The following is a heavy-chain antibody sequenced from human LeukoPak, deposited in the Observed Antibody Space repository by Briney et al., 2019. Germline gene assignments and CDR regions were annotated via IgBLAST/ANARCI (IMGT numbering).Heavy chain of an antibody. D-gene: IGHD5-18*01. J-gene: IGHJ4*02. CDR2: IYCSGST. V-gene: IGHV4-31*03. Sequence: SETLSLTCTVSGGSISSGGYYWSWIRQHPGKGLEWIGYIYCSGSTYYNPSLKSRVTISVDTSKNQFSLKLSSVTAADTAVYYCARLAMVTGLDYWGQGTLVTVSS. CDR3: ARLAMVTGLDY. CDR1: GGSISSGGYY.